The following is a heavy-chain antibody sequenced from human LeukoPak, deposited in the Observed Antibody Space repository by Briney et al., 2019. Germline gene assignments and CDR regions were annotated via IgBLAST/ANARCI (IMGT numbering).Heavy chain of an antibody. V-gene: IGHV4-39*07. CDR1: GGSISSSSYY. Sequence: SETLSLTCTVSGGSISSSSYYWGWIRQPPGKGLEWIGSIYYSGSTYYNPSLKSRVTISVDTSKNQFSLKLSSVTAADTAVYYCARDVLYYYGSGSYYDRFDYWGQGTLVTVSS. CDR3: ARDVLYYYGSGSYYDRFDY. D-gene: IGHD3-10*01. CDR2: IYYSGST. J-gene: IGHJ4*02.